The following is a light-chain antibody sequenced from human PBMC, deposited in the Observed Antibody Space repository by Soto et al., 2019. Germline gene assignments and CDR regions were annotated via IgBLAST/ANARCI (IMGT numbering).Light chain of an antibody. Sequence: EIVLTQSPGTLSLSPGERATLSCRASQSVSSSYLAWYQQKPGQAPRLLIYGASSRATGIPDRFSGSGSGTDFTLTISRLEPEDFAVYYCQQXGSLPQKTFGQGTKV. CDR2: GAS. CDR1: QSVSSSY. V-gene: IGKV3-20*01. CDR3: QQXGSLPQKT. J-gene: IGKJ1*01.